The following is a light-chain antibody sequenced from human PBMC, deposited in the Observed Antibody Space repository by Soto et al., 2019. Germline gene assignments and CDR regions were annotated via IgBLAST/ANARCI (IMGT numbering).Light chain of an antibody. CDR2: ATS. V-gene: IGKV1-39*01. CDR3: QQSYSTPPET. Sequence: DIQLTQSPSSLSASVGDTVTITCRASQSISTYLIWYQQKPAKDPKLLIYATSSLQSGVPSRFSGSGSGTDFTLTISSLQPEDFATYYCQQSYSTPPETFGQGTKVDIK. CDR1: QSISTY. J-gene: IGKJ1*01.